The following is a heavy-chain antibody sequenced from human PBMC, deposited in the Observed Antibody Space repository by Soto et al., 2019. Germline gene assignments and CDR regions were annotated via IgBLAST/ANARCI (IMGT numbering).Heavy chain of an antibody. CDR2: INPNSGGT. CDR1: VYTFTGYY. Sequence: ASVKVSCKSSVYTFTGYYMHWVRQAPGQGLEWMGWINPNSGGTNYAQKFQGRVTMTRDTSISTAYMELSRMRSDDTAVYYCARDWHSSCFDYWGRGTLVPVSS. CDR3: ARDWHSSCFDY. V-gene: IGHV1-2*02. J-gene: IGHJ4*02. D-gene: IGHD6-19*01.